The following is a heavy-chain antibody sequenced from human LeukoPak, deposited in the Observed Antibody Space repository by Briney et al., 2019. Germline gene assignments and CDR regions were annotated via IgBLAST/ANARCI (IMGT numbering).Heavy chain of an antibody. D-gene: IGHD2-2*01. V-gene: IGHV3-30*02. CDR3: AKDHCSSTSCYFSYYYMDV. CDR2: IRYDGSNK. J-gene: IGHJ6*03. Sequence: PGGSLRLSCAASGFTFSSYGMHWVRQAPGKGLEWVAFIRYDGSNKYYADSVKGRFTISRDNSKNTLYLQMNSLRAEDTAVYYCAKDHCSSTSCYFSYYYMDVWGKGTTVTVSS. CDR1: GFTFSSYG.